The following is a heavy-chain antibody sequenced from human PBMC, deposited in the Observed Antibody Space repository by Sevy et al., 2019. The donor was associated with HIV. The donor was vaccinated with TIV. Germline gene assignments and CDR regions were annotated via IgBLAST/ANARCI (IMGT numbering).Heavy chain of an antibody. D-gene: IGHD7-27*01. CDR2: IKKDGSEK. CDR3: ARDWDLTGYYFDY. J-gene: IGHJ4*02. CDR1: GFTFSSYW. V-gene: IGHV3-7*01. Sequence: GGSLRLSCAASGFTFSSYWMSWVRQAPGKGLEWVANIKKDGSEKYYVDSVKGRFTISRDNAKNSLYLQMNSLRAEDTAVYYCARDWDLTGYYFDYWGQGTLVTVSS.